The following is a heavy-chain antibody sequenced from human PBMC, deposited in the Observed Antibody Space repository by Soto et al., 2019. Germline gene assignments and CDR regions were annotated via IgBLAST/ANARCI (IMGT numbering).Heavy chain of an antibody. CDR2: ISWNSGSI. V-gene: IGHV3-9*01. CDR1: GFTFDDYA. D-gene: IGHD2-2*01. CDR3: AKGGQLLTEGGVY. J-gene: IGHJ4*02. Sequence: EVQLVESGGGLVQPGRSLRLSCAASGFTFDDYAMHWVRQAPGKGLEWVSGISWNSGSIGYADSVKGRFTISRDNAKNSLYLPMNSLRAEDTALYYCAKGGQLLTEGGVYWGQGTLVTVSS.